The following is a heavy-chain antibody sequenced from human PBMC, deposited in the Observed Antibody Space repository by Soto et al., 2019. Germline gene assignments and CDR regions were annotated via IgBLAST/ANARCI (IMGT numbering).Heavy chain of an antibody. J-gene: IGHJ4*03. CDR1: GGTFSSYA. CDR3: AKEQAINSSSENYYDYSSGIDY. D-gene: IGHD5-12*01. CDR2: IYPISGAT. Sequence: QVQLVQSGAEVKKPGSSVKVSCKSSGGTFSSYAISWVRQAPGQGLEWMGGIYPISGATNYAQKFQGRVTATAYQSKITANTEQSRLRSYKTAGYYCAKEQAINSSSENYYDYSSGIDYWGQGTLVTVSS. V-gene: IGHV1-69*01.